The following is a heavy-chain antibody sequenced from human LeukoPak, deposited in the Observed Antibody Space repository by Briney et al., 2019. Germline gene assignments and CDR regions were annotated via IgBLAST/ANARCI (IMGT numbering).Heavy chain of an antibody. CDR2: INPSGGST. Sequence: ASVKVSCKASGYTFTSYYMHWVRQAPGQGLEWMGIINPSGGSTSYAQKFQGRVTMTRDTSTSTVYMELSSLRSEDTAVYYCARGELLWFRELPHAFDIWGQGTMVTVSS. CDR3: ARGELLWFRELPHAFDI. D-gene: IGHD3-10*01. V-gene: IGHV1-46*03. J-gene: IGHJ3*02. CDR1: GYTFTSYY.